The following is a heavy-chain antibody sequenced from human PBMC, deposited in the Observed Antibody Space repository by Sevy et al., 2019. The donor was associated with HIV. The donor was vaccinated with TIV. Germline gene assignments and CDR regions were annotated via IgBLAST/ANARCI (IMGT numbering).Heavy chain of an antibody. J-gene: IGHJ4*02. Sequence: GGSLRLTCAASGFTFSTYGMHWVRQAPGKGLEWVAFIRYDGSHKYYEDSVKGRFTISRDNSKNTLDLQMNSLRAEDTAVYYCAKDRELLFQSYFHYWVQGILVTVSS. D-gene: IGHD3-10*01. CDR1: GFTFSTYG. V-gene: IGHV3-30*02. CDR3: AKDRELLFQSYFHY. CDR2: IRYDGSHK.